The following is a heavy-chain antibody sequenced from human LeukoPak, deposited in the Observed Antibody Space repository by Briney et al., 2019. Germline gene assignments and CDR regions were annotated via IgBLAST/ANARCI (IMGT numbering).Heavy chain of an antibody. CDR1: GVSINIYY. Sequence: PSETLSLTCNVSGVSINIYYWSWLRQTRGKALEWIGRSHGSGSTNYNPSLKNRVTISIDKSKNHLSLSLRSVTAADTALYFCARDGGYDSGVFDFWGQGTLVTVSS. J-gene: IGHJ4*02. CDR2: SHGSGST. V-gene: IGHV4-4*07. CDR3: ARDGGYDSGVFDF. D-gene: IGHD3-22*01.